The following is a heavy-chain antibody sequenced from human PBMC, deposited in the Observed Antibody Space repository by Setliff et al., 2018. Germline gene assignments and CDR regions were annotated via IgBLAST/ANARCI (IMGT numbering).Heavy chain of an antibody. CDR2: IWDDGVKK. D-gene: IGHD1-26*01. Sequence: GGSLRLSCAASGFTFSTYRMHWVRQAPGKGLEWVAVIWDDGVKKYHADSVKGRFTISRDNSKNTLYLQMNSLRAEDTAVYYCARLSGSYDFDYWGQGTLVTVSS. J-gene: IGHJ4*02. CDR3: ARLSGSYDFDY. CDR1: GFTFSTYR. V-gene: IGHV3-33*08.